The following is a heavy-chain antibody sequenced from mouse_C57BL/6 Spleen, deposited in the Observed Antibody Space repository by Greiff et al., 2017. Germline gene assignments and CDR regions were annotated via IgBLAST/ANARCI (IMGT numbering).Heavy chain of an antibody. CDR2: INPSTGGT. V-gene: IGHV1-42*01. J-gene: IGHJ1*03. Sequence: VHVKQSGPELVKPGASVKISCKASGYSFTGYYMNWVKQSPEKSLEWIGEINPSTGGTTYNQKFKAKATLTVDKSSSTAYMQLKSLTSEDSAVYYGAGGREDWYFDVWGTGTTVTVSS. CDR1: GYSFTGYY. CDR3: AGGREDWYFDV.